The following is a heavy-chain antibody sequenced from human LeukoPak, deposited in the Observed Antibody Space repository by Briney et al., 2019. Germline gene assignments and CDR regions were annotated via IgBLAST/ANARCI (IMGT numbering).Heavy chain of an antibody. CDR2: INPSGGST. CDR1: GYTFTSYY. Sequence: ASVKVSCTASGYTFTSYYMHWVRQAPGQGLEWMGIINPSGGSTSYAQKLQGRVTMTTDTSTSTAYMELRSLRSDDTAVYYCARDAGKQLVQEGIDYWGQGTLVTVSS. J-gene: IGHJ4*02. CDR3: ARDAGKQLVQEGIDY. D-gene: IGHD6-13*01. V-gene: IGHV1-46*01.